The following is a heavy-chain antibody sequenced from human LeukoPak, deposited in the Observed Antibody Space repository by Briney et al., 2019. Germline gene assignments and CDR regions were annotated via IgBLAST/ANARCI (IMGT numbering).Heavy chain of an antibody. CDR3: ARHGVVLDY. D-gene: IGHD3-3*01. CDR1: GFTFDDYA. Sequence: GGSLRLSCAASGFTFDDYAMHWVRQAPGKGLEWVSVIYSGGSTYYADSVKGRFTISRDNSKNTLYLQMNSLRAEDTAVYYCARHGVVLDYWGQGTLVTVSS. V-gene: IGHV3-66*04. J-gene: IGHJ4*02. CDR2: IYSGGST.